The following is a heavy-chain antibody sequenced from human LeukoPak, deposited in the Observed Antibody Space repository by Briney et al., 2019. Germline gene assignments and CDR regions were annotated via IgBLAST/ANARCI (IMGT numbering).Heavy chain of an antibody. V-gene: IGHV1-2*04. CDR1: GYTFTGYY. Sequence: ASVKVSCKASGYTFTGYYMHWVRQAPGQGLEWMGWINPNSGGTNYAQKFQGWVTMTRDTSISTAYMELSRLRSDDTAVYYCARSIWFGELFPSCYWGQGTLVTVSS. D-gene: IGHD3-10*01. CDR2: INPNSGGT. CDR3: ARSIWFGELFPSCY. J-gene: IGHJ4*02.